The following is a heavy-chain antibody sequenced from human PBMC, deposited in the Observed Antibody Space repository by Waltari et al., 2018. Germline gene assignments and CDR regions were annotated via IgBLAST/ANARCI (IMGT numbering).Heavy chain of an antibody. V-gene: IGHV3-30*02. CDR2: IRYDGSNK. D-gene: IGHD3-10*01. Sequence: QVQLVESGGGVVQPGGSLRLSCAASGFTFSSYGMHWVRQAPGKGLEWVAFIRYDGSNKYYADSVKGRFTISRDNSKNTLYLQMNSLRAEDTAVYYCAKDHGSGSYFDYWGQGTLVTVSS. CDR3: AKDHGSGSYFDY. CDR1: GFTFSSYG. J-gene: IGHJ4*02.